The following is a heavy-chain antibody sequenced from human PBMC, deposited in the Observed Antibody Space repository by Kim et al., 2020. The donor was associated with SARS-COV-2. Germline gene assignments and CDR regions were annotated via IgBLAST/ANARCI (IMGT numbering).Heavy chain of an antibody. CDR2: IYYSGST. J-gene: IGHJ4*02. Sequence: SETLSLTCTVSGGSISSSSYYWGWIRQPPGKGLEWIGSIYYSGSTYYNPSLKSRVTISVDTSKNQFSLKLSSVTAADTAVYYCATVVTPGYWGQGTLVTVSS. D-gene: IGHD2-21*02. CDR1: GGSISSSSYY. V-gene: IGHV4-39*01. CDR3: ATVVTPGY.